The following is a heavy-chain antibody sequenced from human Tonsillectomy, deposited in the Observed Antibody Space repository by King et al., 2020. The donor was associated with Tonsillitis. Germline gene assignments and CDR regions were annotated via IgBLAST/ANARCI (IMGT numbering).Heavy chain of an antibody. Sequence: VQLQQSGPGLVKPSQTLSLTCAISGYSVSSNSAGWNWIRQSPSRGLEWLGRTYYRSKWYNDYAVSVKSRITINPDTSKNQFSLQLNSVTPEDTAVYYCAGGGLVRGAIGWFDPWGQGTLVTVSS. V-gene: IGHV6-1*01. CDR3: AGGGLVRGAIGWFDP. D-gene: IGHD3-10*01. J-gene: IGHJ5*02. CDR2: TYYRSKWYN. CDR1: GYSVSSNSAG.